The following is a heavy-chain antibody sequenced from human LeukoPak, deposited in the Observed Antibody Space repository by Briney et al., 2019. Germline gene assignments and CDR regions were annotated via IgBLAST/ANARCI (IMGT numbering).Heavy chain of an antibody. CDR2: IFHRGST. V-gene: IGHV4-38-2*02. CDR3: ARDRPYNYFDY. CDR1: GYSISSGYY. D-gene: IGHD3-16*01. Sequence: PSETLSLTCTVSGYSISSGYYWGWIRQPPGKGLEWIGSIFHRGSTYYSPTLKSRVTISVDTSKNQFSLKLSSVTAADTAVYYCARDRPYNYFDYWGQGTLVTVSA. J-gene: IGHJ4*02.